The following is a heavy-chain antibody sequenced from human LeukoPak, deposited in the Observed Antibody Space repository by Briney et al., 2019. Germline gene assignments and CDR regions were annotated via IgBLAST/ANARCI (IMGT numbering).Heavy chain of an antibody. CDR2: ISSSSSYI. CDR1: GFTFSSYS. J-gene: IGHJ4*01. V-gene: IGHV3-21*01. Sequence: GGSLRLSCAASGFTFSSYSMNWVRQAPGKGLEWVSSISSSSSYIYYADSVKGRFTISRDNAKNSLYLQMNSLRAEDTAVYYCAKGEKAIAAALLYWGHGTLVTVSS. CDR3: AKGEKAIAAALLY. D-gene: IGHD6-13*01.